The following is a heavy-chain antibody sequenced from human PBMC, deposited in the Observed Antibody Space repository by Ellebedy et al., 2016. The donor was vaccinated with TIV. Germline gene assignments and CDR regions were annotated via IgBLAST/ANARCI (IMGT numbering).Heavy chain of an antibody. Sequence: AASVTVSCKASGYTFINYGIGWVRQAPGQGLEWMGWNNPYNGNTNYAQKFQGRVTMTTDTSTSTAYMELSTLRSDDTAVYFCARGGDPTTFDYWGQGTLVTVSS. CDR2: NNPYNGNT. J-gene: IGHJ4*02. CDR3: ARGGDPTTFDY. CDR1: GYTFINYG. D-gene: IGHD2-21*02. V-gene: IGHV1-18*04.